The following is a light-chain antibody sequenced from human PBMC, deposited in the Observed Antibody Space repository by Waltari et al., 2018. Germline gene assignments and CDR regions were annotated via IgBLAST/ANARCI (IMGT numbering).Light chain of an antibody. CDR1: QTVTSK. CDR2: GAS. V-gene: IGKV3D-15*01. Sequence: EIVMTQSPATLSVSPGERATLSCKASQTVTSKLAWYGQKPGQPPRLLIYGASTRATGIPTRFSGTGSGTEFTLTISSLQSEDFALYYCQQYYDWPLTFGGGTKVEIK. CDR3: QQYYDWPLT. J-gene: IGKJ4*01.